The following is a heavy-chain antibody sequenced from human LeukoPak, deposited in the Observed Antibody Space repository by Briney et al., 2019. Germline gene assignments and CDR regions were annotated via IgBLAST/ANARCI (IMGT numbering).Heavy chain of an antibody. D-gene: IGHD3-22*01. CDR3: ARYRGMIVVDPFDY. CDR2: ISAYNGNT. V-gene: IGHV1-18*01. J-gene: IGHJ4*02. Sequence: ASVKVSCKASGYTFTSYGISWVRQAPGQGLEWMGWISAYNGNTNYAQKLQGRVTMTTDTSTSTAYMELRSLRSDDTAVYYCARYRGMIVVDPFDYWGQGTLVTVSS. CDR1: GYTFTSYG.